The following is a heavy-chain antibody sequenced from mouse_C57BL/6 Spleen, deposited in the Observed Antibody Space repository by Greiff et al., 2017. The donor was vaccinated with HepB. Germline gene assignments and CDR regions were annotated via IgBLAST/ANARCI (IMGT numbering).Heavy chain of an antibody. J-gene: IGHJ3*01. D-gene: IGHD2-2*01. CDR3: ARSGGYDTWFAY. V-gene: IGHV1-42*01. CDR1: GYSFTGYY. Sequence: EVQLQQSGPELVKPGASVKISCKASGYSFTGYYMNWVKQSPEKSLEWIGEINPSTGGTTYNQKFKAKATLTVDKSSSTAYMQRKSLTSEDSAVYYCARSGGYDTWFAYWGQGTLVTVSA. CDR2: INPSTGGT.